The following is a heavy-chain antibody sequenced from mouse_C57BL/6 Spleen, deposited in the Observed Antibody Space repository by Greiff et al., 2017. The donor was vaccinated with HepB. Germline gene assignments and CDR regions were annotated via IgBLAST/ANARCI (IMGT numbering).Heavy chain of an antibody. CDR1: GFSLTSYG. Sequence: VKLVESGPGLVAPSQSLSITCTVSGFSLTSYGVDWVRQSPGKGLEWLGVIWGVGSTNYNSALKSRLSISKDNFKSQGFLKMNSLQTDDTAMYYCASEDDGYLAYWGQGTLLTVSA. V-gene: IGHV2-6*01. CDR2: IWGVGST. D-gene: IGHD2-3*01. CDR3: ASEDDGYLAY. J-gene: IGHJ3*01.